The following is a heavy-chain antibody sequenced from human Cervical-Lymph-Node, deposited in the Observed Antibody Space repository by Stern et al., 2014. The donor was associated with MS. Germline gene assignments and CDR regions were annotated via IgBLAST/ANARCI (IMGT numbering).Heavy chain of an antibody. CDR2: ISYDGSNR. J-gene: IGHJ4*02. CDR1: GFTFSTYA. Sequence: QLVQSGGGVVQPGRSLRLSCAASGFTFSTYAMHWVRQAPGKGLEWVAIISYDGSNRYYADSVTGRFTISRDNSNNTLYLQLNSLRPEDTAVYFCAKELKTRKSHYFDYWGQGTLVTVSS. V-gene: IGHV3-30*18. CDR3: AKELKTRKSHYFDY.